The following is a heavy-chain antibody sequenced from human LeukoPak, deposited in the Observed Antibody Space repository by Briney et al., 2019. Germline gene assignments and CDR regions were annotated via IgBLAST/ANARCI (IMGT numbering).Heavy chain of an antibody. V-gene: IGHV1-3*01. Sequence: GASVKVSCKASGYTFTSYAMHWVCQAPGQRLEWMGWINAGNGNTKYSQKFQGRVTITRDTSASTAYMELSSLRPEDTAVYYCARWGGSGSYNAGYWGQGTLVTVSS. J-gene: IGHJ4*02. CDR1: GYTFTSYA. CDR2: INAGNGNT. CDR3: ARWGGSGSYNAGY. D-gene: IGHD3-10*01.